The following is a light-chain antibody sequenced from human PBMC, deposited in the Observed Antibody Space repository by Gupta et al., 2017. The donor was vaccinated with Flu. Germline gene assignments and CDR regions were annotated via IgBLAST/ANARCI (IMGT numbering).Light chain of an antibody. J-gene: IGLJ3*02. Sequence: QSVLTQPPSASGTPGQRVTISCSGSSSNIGSNPVNWYQQLPGTAPKLLIYSNNQRPSGVPDRFSGSRSGTSASLAISGLQSEDEADYYCAAWDATLKRGFGGGTKLTVL. CDR3: AAWDATLKRG. CDR1: SSNIGSNP. V-gene: IGLV1-44*01. CDR2: SNN.